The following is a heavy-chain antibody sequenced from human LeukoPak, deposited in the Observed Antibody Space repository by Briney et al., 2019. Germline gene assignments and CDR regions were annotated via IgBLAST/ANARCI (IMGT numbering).Heavy chain of an antibody. J-gene: IGHJ5*02. V-gene: IGHV4-39*01. CDR2: IYYSGST. CDR1: GGSISSSSYY. CDR3: ATQKKTRYNWNYPNWFDP. D-gene: IGHD1-7*01. Sequence: SETLSLTCTVSGGSISSSSYYWDWIRQPPGKGLEWIGSIYYSGSTYYNPSLKSRVTISVDTSKNQFSLKLSSVTAADTAVYYCATQKKTRYNWNYPNWFDPWGQGTLVTVSS.